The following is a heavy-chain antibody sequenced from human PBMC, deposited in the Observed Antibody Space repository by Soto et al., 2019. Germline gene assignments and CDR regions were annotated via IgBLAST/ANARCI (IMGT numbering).Heavy chain of an antibody. V-gene: IGHV2-5*01. J-gene: IGHJ4*02. CDR2: MYWNDDN. D-gene: IGHD3-22*01. CDR1: GFSLSSPAVG. CDR3: AHGSGWLFEQ. Sequence: QITLKESGPALVSPTQTLTLTCTFSGFSLSSPAVGVGRIRQAPGQAPDWLAHMYWNDDNHYSPPLRNRLTLAKDTSRIQVVLTITNVDPAVTARYYCAHGSGWLFEQWGQGTQVT.